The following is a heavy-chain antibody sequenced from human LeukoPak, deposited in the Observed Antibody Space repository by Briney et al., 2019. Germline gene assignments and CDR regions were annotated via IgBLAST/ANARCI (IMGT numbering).Heavy chain of an antibody. Sequence: PGGSLRLSCAASGFTFSSHKMNWVSQAPGKGLEWVSSISGRGNYIFYADSVKGRFTISRDSAKNSLSLQMNSLRAEDTAVYYCAKDQGFDYYDSSGYYLDYWGQGTLVTVSS. CDR1: GFTFSSHK. CDR2: ISGRGNYI. J-gene: IGHJ4*02. CDR3: AKDQGFDYYDSSGYYLDY. D-gene: IGHD3-22*01. V-gene: IGHV3-21*01.